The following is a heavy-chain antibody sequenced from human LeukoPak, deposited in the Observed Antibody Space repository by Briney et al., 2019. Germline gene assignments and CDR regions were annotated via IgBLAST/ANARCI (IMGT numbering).Heavy chain of an antibody. Sequence: SETLSLTCTVSGGSISSYYWSWIRQPAGKGLEWIGRIYTSGSTNYNPSLKSRVTMSVDTSKNQFSLKLSSVTAADTAVYYRARARYSYGSYYYYGMDVWGQGTTVTVSS. CDR1: GGSISSYY. J-gene: IGHJ6*02. CDR2: IYTSGST. D-gene: IGHD5-18*01. CDR3: ARARYSYGSYYYYGMDV. V-gene: IGHV4-4*07.